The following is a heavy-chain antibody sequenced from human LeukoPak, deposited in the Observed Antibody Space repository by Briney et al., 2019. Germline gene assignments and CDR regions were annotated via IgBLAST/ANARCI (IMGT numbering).Heavy chain of an antibody. Sequence: PGGSLRLSCAASGFTFDDSVMSWVRQAPGKGLEWVGRIKSKADGCTTDYAAPVKGRFTISRDDSKNTLYLQMSTLTTEDTAVYYCTTDPRYWSTISFYADNRFDYWGQGTLVTVSS. J-gene: IGHJ4*02. V-gene: IGHV3-15*01. CDR3: TTDPRYWSTISFYADNRFDY. CDR1: GFTFDDSV. CDR2: IKSKADGCTT. D-gene: IGHD2-2*01.